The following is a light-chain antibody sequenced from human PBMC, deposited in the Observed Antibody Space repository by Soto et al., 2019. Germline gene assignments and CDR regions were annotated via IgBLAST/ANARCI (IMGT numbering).Light chain of an antibody. CDR3: QQYDSSPWR. Sequence: ENVLTQSPGTLSLSPGERATLSCRASQSVSSSFLAWYQQKPGQAPRLLIYGASSRSTGIPDRFSGSGSGTNFTLTVSGLEPEDFAVYYCQQYDSSPWRFGRGTRVDIK. CDR1: QSVSSSF. CDR2: GAS. V-gene: IGKV3-20*01. J-gene: IGKJ1*01.